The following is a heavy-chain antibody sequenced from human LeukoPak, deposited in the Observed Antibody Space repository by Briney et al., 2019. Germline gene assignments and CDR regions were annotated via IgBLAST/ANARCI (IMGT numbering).Heavy chain of an antibody. CDR2: IYYSGST. CDR1: GGSISNGDHY. CDR3: ARVLGYCSSSSCYGWFDP. J-gene: IGHJ5*02. D-gene: IGHD2-2*01. Sequence: SETLSLTCTVSGGSISNGDHYWSWIRQHPGKGLEWIGYIYYSGSTYYNPSLKSRLTISVDTSKNYFSLKLSSVTAADTAVYYCARVLGYCSSSSCYGWFDPWGQGTLVTVSS. V-gene: IGHV4-31*03.